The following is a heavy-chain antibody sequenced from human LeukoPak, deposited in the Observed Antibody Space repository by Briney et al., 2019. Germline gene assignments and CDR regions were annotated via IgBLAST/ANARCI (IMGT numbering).Heavy chain of an antibody. J-gene: IGHJ5*02. CDR2: INQDGSQK. CDR3: VRDTRFLYSIPGP. D-gene: IGHD2-21*01. V-gene: IGHV3-7*01. Sequence: GGSLRLSCAASGFTFSNYWMVWVRRAPGKGPEWVANINQDGSQKQYVDSVKGRFTISRDNAKNSVFLQMNTVRVEDTAVYYCVRDTRFLYSIPGPWGQGTLVTVSS. CDR1: GFTFSNYW.